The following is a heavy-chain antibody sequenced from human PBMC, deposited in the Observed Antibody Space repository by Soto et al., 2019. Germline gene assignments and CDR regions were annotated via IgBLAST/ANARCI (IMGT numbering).Heavy chain of an antibody. V-gene: IGHV4-34*01. CDR2: INHSGST. CDR3: ARGELSVLVPKGIRRPQNRYYFDY. Sequence: SETLSLTCAVYGGSFSGYYWSWIRQPPGKGLEWIGEINHSGSTNYNPSLKSRVTISVDTSKNQFSLKLSSVTAADTAVYYCARGELSVLVPKGIRRPQNRYYFDYWGQGTLVTVSS. CDR1: GGSFSGYY. J-gene: IGHJ4*02. D-gene: IGHD3-10*01.